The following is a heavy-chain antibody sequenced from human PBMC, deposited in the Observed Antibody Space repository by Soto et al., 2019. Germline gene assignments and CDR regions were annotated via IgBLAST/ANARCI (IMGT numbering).Heavy chain of an antibody. Sequence: QVQLVQSGAEVKKPGASVKVSCKASGYTFTSYGISWVRQAPGQGLEWMGWISAYNGNTNYAQKLQGRVTMTTDTSMSKAYMELRRLRSDDTAVYYCSSVRYSSSWYYYDGMDVWGQGTTVTVSS. CDR2: ISAYNGNT. V-gene: IGHV1-18*04. D-gene: IGHD6-13*01. CDR3: SSVRYSSSWYYYDGMDV. J-gene: IGHJ6*02. CDR1: GYTFTSYG.